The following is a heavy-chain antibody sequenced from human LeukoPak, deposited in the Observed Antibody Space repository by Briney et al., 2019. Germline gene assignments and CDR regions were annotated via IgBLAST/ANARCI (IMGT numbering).Heavy chain of an antibody. J-gene: IGHJ4*02. V-gene: IGHV4-59*01. CDR2: IYYTGST. CDR3: ARYAYDSSGYYSFDY. D-gene: IGHD3-22*01. CDR1: GDSISNYY. Sequence: PSETLSLTCTVSGDSISNYYWSWIRQPPGKGLEWIGYIYYTGSTNYNPSLKSRVTISVDTSKTQFSLKLSSVTAADTAVYYCARYAYDSSGYYSFDYWGQGTLVTVSS.